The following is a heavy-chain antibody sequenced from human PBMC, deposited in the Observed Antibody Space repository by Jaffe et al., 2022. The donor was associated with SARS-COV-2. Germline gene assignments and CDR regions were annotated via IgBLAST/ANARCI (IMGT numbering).Heavy chain of an antibody. V-gene: IGHV3-30-3*01. J-gene: IGHJ6*02. CDR1: GFTFSSYA. CDR3: ARGDGILYCMDV. D-gene: IGHD2-15*01. CDR2: ISYDGSNK. Sequence: QVQLVESGGGVVQPGRSLRLSCAASGFTFSSYAMHWVRQAPGKGLEWVAVISYDGSNKYYADSVKGRFTISRDNSKNTLYLQMNSLRAEDTAVYYCARGDGILYCMDVWGQGTTVTVSS.